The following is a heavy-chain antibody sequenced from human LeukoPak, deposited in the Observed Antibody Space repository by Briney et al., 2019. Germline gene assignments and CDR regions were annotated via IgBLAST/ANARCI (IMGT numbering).Heavy chain of an antibody. Sequence: GGSLRLSCAASGFTFSSYAMSWVRQAPGKGLEWVSAISGSGGSTYYADSVKGRFTISRDNSKNTLYLQMNSLRAEDTAVYYCAKLPGGNSFGDHYFDYWGQGTLVTVSS. CDR2: ISGSGGST. V-gene: IGHV3-23*01. D-gene: IGHD4-23*01. CDR1: GFTFSSYA. CDR3: AKLPGGNSFGDHYFDY. J-gene: IGHJ4*02.